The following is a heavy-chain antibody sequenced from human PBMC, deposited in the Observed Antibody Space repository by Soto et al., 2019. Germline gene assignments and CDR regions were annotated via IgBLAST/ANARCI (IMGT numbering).Heavy chain of an antibody. Sequence: EVLLLESGGGFVQPGGSLRLSCAASGFTFRSYWMQWVRQAPGKGLVWVSGITSDGGSTNYADSVKGRFTISRDNAKNTLYLQMNSLRAEDTAVYYCASGGSSLNFDSWGQGTLVTVSS. D-gene: IGHD6-6*01. CDR1: GFTFRSYW. CDR3: ASGGSSLNFDS. CDR2: ITSDGGST. V-gene: IGHV3-74*01. J-gene: IGHJ4*02.